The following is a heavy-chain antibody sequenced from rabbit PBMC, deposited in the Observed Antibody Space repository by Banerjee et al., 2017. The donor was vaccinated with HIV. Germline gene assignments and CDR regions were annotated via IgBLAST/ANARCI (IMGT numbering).Heavy chain of an antibody. CDR3: ARNAGNGVGNYANL. J-gene: IGHJ4*01. CDR2: IATGSSGST. V-gene: IGHV1S40*01. CDR1: GFSFTSSYW. Sequence: QSLEESGGDLVKPGASLTLTCTASGFSFTSSYWICWVRQAPGKGLEWIACIATGSSGSTYYASWAKGRFTISKTSSTTVTLQMTSLTAADTATYFCARNAGNGVGNYANLWGPGTLVTVS. D-gene: IGHD4-2*01.